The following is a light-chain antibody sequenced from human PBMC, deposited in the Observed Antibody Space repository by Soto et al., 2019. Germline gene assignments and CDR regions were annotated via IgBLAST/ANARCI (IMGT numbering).Light chain of an antibody. V-gene: IGKV1-5*01. CDR3: QQYNSYSWT. CDR1: RDISTW. CDR2: SAS. J-gene: IGKJ1*01. Sequence: IQRTQAPSAVSASIADRVTMTGQASRDISTWVAWYQQKPGKAPKLLIYSASTLESGVPSRFSGSRSGTEFTLTTSSLQPDDFATYYCQQYNSYSWTFGQGTKVDIK.